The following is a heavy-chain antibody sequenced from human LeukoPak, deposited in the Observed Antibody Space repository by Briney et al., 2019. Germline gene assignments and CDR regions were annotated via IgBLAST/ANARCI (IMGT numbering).Heavy chain of an antibody. Sequence: SETLSLTCTVSGGSVSSGNFYWSWIRQPPGKGLEWIGYVYYSGTTNYNPSLKSRVTISVDTSKNQFSLRLSSVTAADTAMYYCARGTYYYDTSGYPDWGLGTLVTVSP. D-gene: IGHD3-22*01. CDR2: VYYSGTT. V-gene: IGHV4-61*01. CDR3: ARGTYYYDTSGYPD. J-gene: IGHJ4*02. CDR1: GGSVSSGNFY.